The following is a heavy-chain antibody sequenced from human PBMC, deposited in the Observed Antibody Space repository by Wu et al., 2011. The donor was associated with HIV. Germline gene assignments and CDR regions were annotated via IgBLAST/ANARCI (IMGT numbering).Heavy chain of an antibody. CDR3: AKGVKAYQMHFDWFDP. Sequence: QGQLVQSGAEVKKPGVVGEGLLQGFWRLLQRLCCPLGATGPWTRAGVDGRYHSIFDSTDYALKFQGRVTFSADKSTGTAYMELTSLRFEDTAVYYCAKGVKAYQMHFDWFDPWGQGTLVSVSS. J-gene: IGHJ5*02. CDR2: HSIFDST. D-gene: IGHD2-2*01. V-gene: IGHV1-69*14. CDR1: RLLQRLC.